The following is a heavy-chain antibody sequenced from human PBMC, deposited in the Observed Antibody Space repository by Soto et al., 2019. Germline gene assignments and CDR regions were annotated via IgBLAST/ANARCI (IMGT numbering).Heavy chain of an antibody. CDR1: GYTFTGYY. V-gene: IGHV1-2*04. D-gene: IGHD3-3*01. CDR3: ARWEGVVNLKGGPYYYYYYMDV. CDR2: INTNSGGT. J-gene: IGHJ6*03. Sequence: ASVKVSCKASGYTFTGYYMHWVRQAPGQRLERKGRINTNSGGTNYAQKFQGWVTMTRDTSISTAYMELSRLRSDDTAVYYCARWEGVVNLKGGPYYYYYYMDVWGKGTTVTVSS.